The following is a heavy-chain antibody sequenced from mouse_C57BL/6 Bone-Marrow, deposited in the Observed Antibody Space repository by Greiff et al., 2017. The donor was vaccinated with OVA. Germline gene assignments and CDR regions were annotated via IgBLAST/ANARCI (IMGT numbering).Heavy chain of an antibody. CDR3: TSTTVVARGGDWYFDV. CDR1: GFTIKDDY. D-gene: IGHD1-1*01. J-gene: IGHJ1*03. CDR2: IDPENGDT. V-gene: IGHV14-4*01. Sequence: EVQLQQSGAELVRPGASVKLSCTASGFTIKDDYMHWVKQRPEQGLEWIGWIDPENGDTEYASKFQGKATITADTSSNTAYLQLSSLTSEYTAVYYWTSTTVVARGGDWYFDVWGTGTTVTVSS.